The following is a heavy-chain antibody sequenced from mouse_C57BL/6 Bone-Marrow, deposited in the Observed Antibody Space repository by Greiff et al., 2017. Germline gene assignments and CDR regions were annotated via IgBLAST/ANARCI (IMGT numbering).Heavy chain of an antibody. D-gene: IGHD1-1*01. J-gene: IGHJ4*01. Sequence: VQLQQSGAELVRPGASVKLSCTASGFNIKDDYLHWVKQRPEQGLEWIGWIDPENGDTEYASKFQGKATITADTSDNTAYLQLSSLTSEDTAVYYCTTWGGSSLGYAMDYWGQGTSVTVSS. V-gene: IGHV14-4*01. CDR3: TTWGGSSLGYAMDY. CDR1: GFNIKDDY. CDR2: IDPENGDT.